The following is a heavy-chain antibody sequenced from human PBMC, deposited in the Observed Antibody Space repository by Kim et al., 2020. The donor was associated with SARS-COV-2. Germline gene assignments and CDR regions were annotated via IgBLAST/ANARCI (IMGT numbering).Heavy chain of an antibody. CDR3: ARESTSHVWRFYPEY. CDR1: GFTFGSYA. D-gene: IGHD3-16*01. V-gene: IGHV3-30-3*01. Sequence: GGSLRLSCAASGFTFGSYAMHWVRQAPGKGLEWVAVISYDGSNNFYPDSVKGRFTISRDNSRNTLYMQMNSLRAEDTAVYYCARESTSHVWRFYPEYWGQGTLVTVSS. J-gene: IGHJ4*02. CDR2: ISYDGSNN.